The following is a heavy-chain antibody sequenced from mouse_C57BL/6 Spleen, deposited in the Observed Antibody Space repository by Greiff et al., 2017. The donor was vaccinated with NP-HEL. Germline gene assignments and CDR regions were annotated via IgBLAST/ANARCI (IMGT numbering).Heavy chain of an antibody. CDR3: ADGYYLAY. CDR2: ISDGGSYT. J-gene: IGHJ3*01. D-gene: IGHD2-3*01. V-gene: IGHV5-4*03. CDR1: GFTFSSYA. Sequence: DVMLVESGGGLVKPGGSLKLSCAASGFTFSSYAMSWVRQTPEKRLEWVATISDGGSYTYYPDNVKGRFTISRDNAKNNLYLQMSHLKSEDTAMYYCADGYYLAYWGQGTLVTVSA.